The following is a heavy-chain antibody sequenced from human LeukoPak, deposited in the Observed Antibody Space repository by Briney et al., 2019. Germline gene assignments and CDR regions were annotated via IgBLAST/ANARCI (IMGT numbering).Heavy chain of an antibody. CDR1: GFTFSSYA. CDR3: SKDLFGVTSYDY. CDR2: ISGSGGST. D-gene: IGHD4-17*01. Sequence: PGGSLRLSCAASGFTFSSYAMSWVRQAPGKGLEWVSAISGSGGSTYYADSVKGRFTISRDNSKNTPYLQMNSLRAEDTAVYYCSKDLFGVTSYDYWGQGTLVTVSS. V-gene: IGHV3-23*01. J-gene: IGHJ4*02.